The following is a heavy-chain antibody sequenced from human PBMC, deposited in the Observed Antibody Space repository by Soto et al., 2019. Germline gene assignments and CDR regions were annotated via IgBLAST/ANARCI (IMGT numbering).Heavy chain of an antibody. CDR1: SGSISSSNW. D-gene: IGHD2-2*01. Sequence: SETLSLTCAVSSGSISSSNWWSWVRQPPGKGLEWIGEIYHSGSTNYNPSLKSRVTISVDKSKNQFSLKLSSVTASDTAVYYCATRTRPNLKGYAFDIWGQGTMVTVSS. J-gene: IGHJ3*02. CDR2: IYHSGST. CDR3: ATRTRPNLKGYAFDI. V-gene: IGHV4-4*02.